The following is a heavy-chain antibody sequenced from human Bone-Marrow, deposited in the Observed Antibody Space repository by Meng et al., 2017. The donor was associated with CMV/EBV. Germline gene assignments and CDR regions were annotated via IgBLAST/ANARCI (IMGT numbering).Heavy chain of an antibody. CDR1: GGTFSSYA. J-gene: IGHJ4*02. Sequence: SVKVSCKASGGTFSSYAISWVRQAPGQGLEWMGGIIPILNIANYAQKFQGRVTITADKSTSTAYMELSSLRSEDTAIYYCAKNAQAHYDILTGYYKEERYFAYWGQGKLVPVAS. CDR2: IIPILNIA. D-gene: IGHD3-9*01. CDR3: AKNAQAHYDILTGYYKEERYFAY. V-gene: IGHV1-69*10.